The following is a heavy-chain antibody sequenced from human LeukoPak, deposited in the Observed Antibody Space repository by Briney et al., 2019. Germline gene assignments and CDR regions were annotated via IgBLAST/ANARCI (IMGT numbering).Heavy chain of an antibody. CDR2: INHSGST. CDR3: ARLPAAIDYYYYYGMDV. D-gene: IGHD2-2*01. V-gene: IGHV4-34*01. Sequence: SETLSLTCAVYGGSFSGYYWSWIRQPPGKGLEWIGEINHSGSTNYNPSLKSRVTISVDTSKNQFSLTLSSVTAADTAVYYCARLPAAIDYYYYYGMDVWGQGTTVTVSS. J-gene: IGHJ6*02. CDR1: GGSFSGYY.